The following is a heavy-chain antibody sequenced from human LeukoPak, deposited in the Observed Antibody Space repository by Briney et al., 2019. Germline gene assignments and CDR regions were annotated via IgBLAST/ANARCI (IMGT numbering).Heavy chain of an antibody. Sequence: GGSLRLSCAASGFSFSSYSMSWVRQAPGKGLEWVSYISASSSTIYYADSVKGRFTISRDNAKYSLYLQMNSLRAEDTAVYYCARDLGDFWSGYFGYFDLWGRGTLVTVSS. CDR1: GFSFSSYS. CDR3: ARDLGDFWSGYFGYFDL. D-gene: IGHD3-3*01. CDR2: ISASSSTI. J-gene: IGHJ2*01. V-gene: IGHV3-48*01.